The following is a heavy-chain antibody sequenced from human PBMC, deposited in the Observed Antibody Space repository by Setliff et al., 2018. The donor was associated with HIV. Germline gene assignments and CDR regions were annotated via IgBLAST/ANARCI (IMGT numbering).Heavy chain of an antibody. CDR3: ARRRLAYDSWSYRGNWFFDL. D-gene: IGHD3-10*01. CDR1: GYSFTSYW. Sequence: GESLKISCKGSGYSFTSYWINWVRQMPGKGLEWMGRIDPSDSYTNYNPSFQGHVTISADKSISTAYLQWSSLKASDTAMYYCARRRLAYDSWSYRGNWFFDLWGRGTLVTVSS. J-gene: IGHJ2*01. CDR2: IDPSDSYT. V-gene: IGHV5-10-1*01.